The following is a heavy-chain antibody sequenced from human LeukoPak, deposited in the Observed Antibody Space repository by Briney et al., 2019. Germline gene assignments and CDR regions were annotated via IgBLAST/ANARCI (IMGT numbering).Heavy chain of an antibody. D-gene: IGHD2-2*01. CDR1: GFTFSDYY. CDR3: ARDRYCSSTSCNYYYGMDV. J-gene: IGHJ6*02. V-gene: IGHV3-11*05. CDR2: ISSSSSYT. Sequence: PGGSLRLSCAASGFTFSDYYMSWIRQAPGKGLEWVSYISSSSSYTNYADSVKGRFTISRDNAKNSLYLKMNSLRAEDTAVYYCARDRYCSSTSCNYYYGMDVWGQGTTVTVSS.